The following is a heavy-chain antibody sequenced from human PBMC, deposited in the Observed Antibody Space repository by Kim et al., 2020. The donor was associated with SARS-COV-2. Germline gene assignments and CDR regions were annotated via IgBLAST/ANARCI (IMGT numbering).Heavy chain of an antibody. CDR1: GGSVSSGSYY. D-gene: IGHD2-2*01. V-gene: IGHV4-61*01. Sequence: SETLSLTCTVSGGSVSSGSYYWSWIRQPPGKGLEWIGYIYYSGSTNYNPSLKSRVTISVDTSKNQFSLKLSSVTAADTAVYYCARQVGYCSSTSCSHWYFDLWGRGTLVTVSS. CDR2: IYYSGST. J-gene: IGHJ2*01. CDR3: ARQVGYCSSTSCSHWYFDL.